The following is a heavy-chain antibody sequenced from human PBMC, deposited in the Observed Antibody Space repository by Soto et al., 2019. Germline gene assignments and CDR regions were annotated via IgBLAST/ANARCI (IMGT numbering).Heavy chain of an antibody. CDR2: ISWNSGSI. CDR1: GFTFDDYA. CDR3: AKDIRVSRYCSGGGCNRHFDD. D-gene: IGHD2-15*01. Sequence: GGSLRLSCAASGFTFDDYAMHWVRQAPGKGLEWVSGISWNSGSIGYADSVKGRFTISRDNAKNSLYLQMNSLRAEDTALYYCAKDIRVSRYCSGGGCNRHFDDWGQGTLVTVSS. J-gene: IGHJ4*02. V-gene: IGHV3-9*01.